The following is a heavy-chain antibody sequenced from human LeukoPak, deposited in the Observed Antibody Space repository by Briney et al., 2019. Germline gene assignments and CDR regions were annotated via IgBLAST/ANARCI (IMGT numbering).Heavy chain of an antibody. Sequence: GGSLRLSCAASGFTFSSYAMHWVRQAPGKGLEWVAVISNNGYNEYYADSVKGRFTISRDNSKNTLYLQMNSLRAEDTAVYYCARNAIVAAHFDYWGQGTLVTVSS. V-gene: IGHV3-30-3*01. CDR3: ARNAIVAAHFDY. J-gene: IGHJ4*02. CDR2: ISNNGYNE. CDR1: GFTFSSYA. D-gene: IGHD5-12*01.